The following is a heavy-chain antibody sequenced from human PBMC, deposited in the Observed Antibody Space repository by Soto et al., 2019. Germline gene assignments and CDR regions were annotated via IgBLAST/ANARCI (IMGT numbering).Heavy chain of an antibody. D-gene: IGHD6-13*01. CDR2: IIPIFGTA. CDR1: GGTFSSYA. V-gene: IGHV1-69*13. Sequence: GASVKVSFKASGGTFSSYAISWVRQAPGQGLEWMGGIIPIFGTANYAQKFQGRVTITADESTSTAYMEMGSLRSEDTSVYYCARAIHSRSWYIDGMDVWGQGTTVTVSS. CDR3: ARAIHSRSWYIDGMDV. J-gene: IGHJ6*02.